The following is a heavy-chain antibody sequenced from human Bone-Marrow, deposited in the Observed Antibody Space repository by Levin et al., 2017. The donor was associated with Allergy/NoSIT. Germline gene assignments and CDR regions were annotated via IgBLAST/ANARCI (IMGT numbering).Heavy chain of an antibody. D-gene: IGHD4-17*01. CDR2: ISYSGNT. CDR1: GDSIISENYN. Sequence: SETLSLTCTVSGDSIISENYNWTWIRQTPGKGLEWFGYISYSGNTYYNPSLKSRLTLSVDTSKNQFSLRLSSVTAADTAVYYCARAVMIAAYGDSSRLTLSFDMWGQGTVVTVSS. V-gene: IGHV4-30-4*01. CDR3: ARAVMIAAYGDSSRLTLSFDM. J-gene: IGHJ3*02.